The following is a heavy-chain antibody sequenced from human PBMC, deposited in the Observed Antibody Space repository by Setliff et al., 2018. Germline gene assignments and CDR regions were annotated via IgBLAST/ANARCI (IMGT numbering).Heavy chain of an antibody. Sequence: ASVKVSCKSSGYTFTSYGINWVRQAPGQGLEWMGWINAYAQKFQGRVTMTIDTLTSTAYMELSSLTSDDTAVYYCAREGVDTRSSTDYRYYMDVWGKGTTVTVSS. J-gene: IGHJ6*03. D-gene: IGHD5-18*01. V-gene: IGHV1-18*01. CDR3: AREGVDTRSSTDYRYYMDV. CDR2: INA. CDR1: GYTFTSYG.